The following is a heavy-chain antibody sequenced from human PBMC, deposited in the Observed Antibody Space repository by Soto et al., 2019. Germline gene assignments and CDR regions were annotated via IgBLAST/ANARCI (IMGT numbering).Heavy chain of an antibody. CDR3: ARDQLYYNDINGRSLNAFDV. Sequence: WIRQEPGKGLEWVSYIGLGSSTKYYADSVEGRFTISRDNAKNSLYLQMNSLRAEDTAVYYCARDQLYYNDINGRSLNAFDVWGQGTMVTVSS. D-gene: IGHD3-22*01. CDR2: IGLGSSTK. V-gene: IGHV3-48*01. J-gene: IGHJ3*01.